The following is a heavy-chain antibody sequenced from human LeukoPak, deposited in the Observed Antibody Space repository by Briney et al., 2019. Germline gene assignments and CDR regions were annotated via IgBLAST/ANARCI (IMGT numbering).Heavy chain of an antibody. J-gene: IGHJ4*02. CDR2: IYSGGRT. CDR1: GFNVSNTY. V-gene: IGHV3-53*01. CDR3: ARGTWNPALLDS. Sequence: GGSLRLSCVVTGFNVSNTYMSWVRQAPGKGLEWVSVIYSGGRTYYADSVKGRFTMSRDISKNTLYFQMNSLTAEDTAVYFCARGTWNPALLDSWGQGTLVTVSS. D-gene: IGHD1-1*01.